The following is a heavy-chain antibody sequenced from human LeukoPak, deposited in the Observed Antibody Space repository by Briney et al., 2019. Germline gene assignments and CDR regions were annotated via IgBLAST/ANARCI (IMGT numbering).Heavy chain of an antibody. CDR1: GDSISSYY. CDR3: ARDLLLRGYYDSSGIDY. CDR2: IYYSGST. Sequence: SETLSLTCTVSGDSISSYYWSWIRQPPGRGLEWRGYIYYSGSTKYNPSLPSRVTISVDTSKNQHSLKLSAVTAAGTAVYYCARDLLLRGYYDSSGIDYWGQGTLVTVSS. J-gene: IGHJ4*02. V-gene: IGHV4-59*13. D-gene: IGHD3-22*01.